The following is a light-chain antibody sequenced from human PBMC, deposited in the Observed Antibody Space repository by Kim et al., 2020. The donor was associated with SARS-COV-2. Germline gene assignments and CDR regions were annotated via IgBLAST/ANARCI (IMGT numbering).Light chain of an antibody. J-gene: IGLJ1*01. CDR3: YSATDNNVGV. CDR1: ILAKNY. CDR2: KDS. V-gene: IGLV3-27*01. Sequence: SYELTQPSSVSVSPGQTARITCSGDILAKNYARWFQQKPGQAPLMVIYKDSERPSGIPERFSGSSSGTTVTLSISGAQVEDEADYYCYSATDNNVGVFGPGTKVT.